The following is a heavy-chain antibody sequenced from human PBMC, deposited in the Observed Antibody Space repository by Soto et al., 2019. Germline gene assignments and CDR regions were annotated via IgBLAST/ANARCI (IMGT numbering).Heavy chain of an antibody. CDR2: TDYSGNT. CDR3: ARAVGDPLYYLDY. CDR1: SDSISSYY. D-gene: IGHD6-19*01. V-gene: IGHV4-59*08. J-gene: IGHJ4*01. Sequence: QVQLQESGPGLVRPSETLSLTCTVSSDSISSYYWIWIRQSPGKGLEWIGYTDYSGNTNYNPSLKSRVTISGDTSKNQFSLRLSSVTAADTAVYYCARAVGDPLYYLDYWGHGTLVTVSS.